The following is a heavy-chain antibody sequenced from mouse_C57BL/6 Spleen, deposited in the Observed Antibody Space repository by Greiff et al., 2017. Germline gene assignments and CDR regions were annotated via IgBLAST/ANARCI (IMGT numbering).Heavy chain of an antibody. J-gene: IGHJ1*03. CDR3: VRQGDGYYSHWYFDV. CDR1: GFSFNTYA. D-gene: IGHD2-3*01. Sequence: EVQVVESGGGLVQPKGSLKLSCAASGFSFNTYAMNWVRQAPGKGLEWVARIRSKSNNYATYYADSVKDRFTISRDDSESMLYLQMNNLKTEDTAMYYCVRQGDGYYSHWYFDVWGTGTTVTVSS. V-gene: IGHV10-1*01. CDR2: IRSKSNNYAT.